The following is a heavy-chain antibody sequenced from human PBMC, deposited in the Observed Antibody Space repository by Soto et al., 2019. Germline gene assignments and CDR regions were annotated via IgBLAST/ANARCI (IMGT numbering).Heavy chain of an antibody. CDR1: RFTFSSYE. CDR3: AREAVAGTRTLYGMDV. CDR2: ISSSGSTI. J-gene: IGHJ6*02. D-gene: IGHD6-19*01. V-gene: IGHV3-48*03. Sequence: PGGSLRLSCAASRFTFSSYEMNWVRQAPGKGLEWVSYISSSGSTIYYADSVKGRFTISRDNAKNSLYLQMNSLRAEDTAVYYCAREAVAGTRTLYGMDVWGQGTTVTVSS.